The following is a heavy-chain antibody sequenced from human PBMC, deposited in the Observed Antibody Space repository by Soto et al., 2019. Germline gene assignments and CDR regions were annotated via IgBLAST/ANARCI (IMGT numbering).Heavy chain of an antibody. CDR2: IIPIFGTA. CDR3: ARKDQYYFDSSGYPYYGMDV. V-gene: IGHV1-69*13. J-gene: IGHJ6*02. Sequence: SVKVSCKASGGPFSSYAISWVRQAPGQGLEWMGGIIPIFGTANYAQKFQGRVTITADESTSTAYMELSSLRSEDTAVYYCARKDQYYFDSSGYPYYGMDVWGQGTTVTVSS. CDR1: GGPFSSYA. D-gene: IGHD3-22*01.